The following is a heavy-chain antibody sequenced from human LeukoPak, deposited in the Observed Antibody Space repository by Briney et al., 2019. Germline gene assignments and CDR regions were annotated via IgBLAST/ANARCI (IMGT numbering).Heavy chain of an antibody. D-gene: IGHD4-17*01. CDR3: ARDPSLYGDYLSY. J-gene: IGHJ4*02. Sequence: SGGSLRLSCAASGFTFSSYSMNWVRQAPGKGLEWVSYISSSSSTIYYADSVKGRFTISRDNAKNSLYLQMNSLRAEDTAVYYCARDPSLYGDYLSYWGQGTLVAVSS. CDR2: ISSSSSTI. CDR1: GFTFSSYS. V-gene: IGHV3-48*04.